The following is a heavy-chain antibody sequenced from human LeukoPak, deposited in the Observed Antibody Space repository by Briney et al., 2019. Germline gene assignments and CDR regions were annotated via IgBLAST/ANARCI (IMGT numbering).Heavy chain of an antibody. CDR2: IIPMIGTA. CDR3: AKGATVGKEALHI. D-gene: IGHD1-14*01. V-gene: IGHV1-69*04. J-gene: IGHJ3*02. CDR1: GGIFSNQA. Sequence: SVKVSCKASGGIFSNQAITWVRQAPGQGLEWMGRIIPMIGTAKSAQRFQGRVTFTADTSTNTAYMELSSLTSEDTAFYYCAKGATVGKEALHIWGQGALVTVSS.